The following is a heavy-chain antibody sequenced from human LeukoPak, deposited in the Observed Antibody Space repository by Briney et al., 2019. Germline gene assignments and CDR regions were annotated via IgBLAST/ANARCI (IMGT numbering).Heavy chain of an antibody. CDR2: VYYSGST. CDR3: ARHYYDSGSNPFDP. V-gene: IGHV4-59*08. J-gene: IGHJ5*02. D-gene: IGHD3-10*01. CDR1: GGSFSGYY. Sequence: PSETLSLTCAVYGGSFSGYYWSWIRQPPGKGLEWIGYVYYSGSTNHNPSLKSRVTISVDTSKNQFSLKLSSVTAADTAVYYCARHYYDSGSNPFDPWGQGTLVTVSS.